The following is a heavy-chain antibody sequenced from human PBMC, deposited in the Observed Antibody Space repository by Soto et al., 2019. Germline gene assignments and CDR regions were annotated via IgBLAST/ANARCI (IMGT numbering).Heavy chain of an antibody. V-gene: IGHV4-30-4*08. Sequence: QVQLQQSGPGLVKPSQTLSLTCTVSGGSISGDYYHWTWIRQSPGKGLEWIGYVFHSGSVLYNPSLKSRLNISVDTSKNHFSLRLSSVTAADTAVYFCAREDDGGDRDYYGLDVWGQGTTVTVSS. CDR2: VFHSGSV. J-gene: IGHJ6*02. CDR1: GGSISGDYYH. CDR3: AREDDGGDRDYYGLDV. D-gene: IGHD2-21*02.